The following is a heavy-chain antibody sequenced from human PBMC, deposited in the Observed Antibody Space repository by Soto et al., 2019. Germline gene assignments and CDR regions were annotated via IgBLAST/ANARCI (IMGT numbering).Heavy chain of an antibody. Sequence: QVQLVQSGAEVKKPGASVKVSCKASGYTFTGYYMHWVRQAPGQGLEWMGWINHNSCGSNYAQKFQGWFTMTRDTAISTTYVELSRLRSDVTAVYYCARSLGGPIDYWGQGTLVTVSS. CDR2: INHNSCGS. CDR3: ARSLGGPIDY. CDR1: GYTFTGYY. V-gene: IGHV1-2*04. J-gene: IGHJ4*02.